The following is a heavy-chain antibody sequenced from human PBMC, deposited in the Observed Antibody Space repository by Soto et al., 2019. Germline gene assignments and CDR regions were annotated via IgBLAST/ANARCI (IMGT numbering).Heavy chain of an antibody. CDR2: IYPGDSDT. D-gene: IGHD2-15*01. Sequence: GESLKISCKGSGYSFTSYWIGWVRQMPGKGLEWMGIIYPGDSDTRYSPSFQGQVTISADKSISTAYLQWSSLKASDTAMYYCALLRSGYCSGGSCYAYYYDSSGYYNWFDPWGQGTLVTVSS. CDR1: GYSFTSYW. CDR3: ALLRSGYCSGGSCYAYYYDSSGYYNWFDP. V-gene: IGHV5-51*01. J-gene: IGHJ5*02.